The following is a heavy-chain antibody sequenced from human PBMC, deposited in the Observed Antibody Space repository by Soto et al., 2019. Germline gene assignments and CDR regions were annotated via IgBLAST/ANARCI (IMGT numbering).Heavy chain of an antibody. CDR3: ARRAYGPYTADYYYYGMDV. J-gene: IGHJ6*02. V-gene: IGHV1-8*01. CDR1: GYPSTSYD. D-gene: IGHD4-17*01. CDR2: MNPNSGNT. Sequence: XPGKALINASGYPSTSYDINWVRHATGQGPEWMGWMNPNSGNTGYAQKFQGRVTMTRNTSISTAYMELSSLRSEDTAVYYCARRAYGPYTADYYYYGMDVCGRRTTGIVSS.